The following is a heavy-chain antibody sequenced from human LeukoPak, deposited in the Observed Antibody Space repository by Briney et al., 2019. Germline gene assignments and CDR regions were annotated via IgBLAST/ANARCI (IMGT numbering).Heavy chain of an antibody. CDR2: ISSSGSTI. Sequence: GGSLRLSCAASGFTFSSYAMSWVRQAPGKGLEWVSAISSSGSTIYYADSVKGRFTISRDNAKNSLYLQMNSLRAEDTAVYYCASSINYYYYYMDVWGKGTTVTISS. CDR1: GFTFSSYA. D-gene: IGHD6-6*01. CDR3: ASSINYYYYYMDV. J-gene: IGHJ6*03. V-gene: IGHV3-21*04.